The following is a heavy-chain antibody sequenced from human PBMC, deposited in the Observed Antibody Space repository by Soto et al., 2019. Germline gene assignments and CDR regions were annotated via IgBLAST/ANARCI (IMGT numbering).Heavy chain of an antibody. Sequence: SVKVXCKXSGXTFSSYAISWVRQAPGQGLEWMGGIIPIFGTANYAQKFQGRVTITADESTSTAYMELSSLRSEDTAVYYCAKMYDFWSGYYQMDVWGQGTTVTVSS. D-gene: IGHD3-3*01. CDR1: GXTFSSYA. V-gene: IGHV1-69*13. CDR3: AKMYDFWSGYYQMDV. J-gene: IGHJ6*02. CDR2: IIPIFGTA.